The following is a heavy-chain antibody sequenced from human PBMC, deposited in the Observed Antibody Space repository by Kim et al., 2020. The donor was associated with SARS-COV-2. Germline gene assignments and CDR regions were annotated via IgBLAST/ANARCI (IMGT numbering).Heavy chain of an antibody. D-gene: IGHD6-6*01. V-gene: IGHV3-11*05. CDR3: ARDSYSSSYYYYYYGMDV. Sequence: KGRFTISRENAKNSLYLQMNSLRAEDTAVYYCARDSYSSSYYYYYYGMDVWGQGTTVTVSS. J-gene: IGHJ6*02.